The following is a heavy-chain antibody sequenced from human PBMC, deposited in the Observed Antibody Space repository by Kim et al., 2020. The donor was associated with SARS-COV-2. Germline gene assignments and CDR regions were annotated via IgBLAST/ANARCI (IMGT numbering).Heavy chain of an antibody. CDR2: IYHSGST. CDR1: GYSISSGYY. J-gene: IGHJ6*02. D-gene: IGHD2-15*01. V-gene: IGHV4-38-2*02. CDR3: ARDPAHCSGGSCHTYYYYGMDV. Sequence: SETLSLTCTVSGYSISSGYYWGWIRQPPGKGLEWIGSIYHSGSTYYNPSLKSRVTISVDTSKNQFSLKLSSVTAADTAVYYCARDPAHCSGGSCHTYYYYGMDVWGQGTTGTVSS.